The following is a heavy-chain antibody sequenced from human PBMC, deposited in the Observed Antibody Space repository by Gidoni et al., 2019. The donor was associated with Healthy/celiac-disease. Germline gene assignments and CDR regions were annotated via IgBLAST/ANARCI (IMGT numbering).Heavy chain of an antibody. CDR2: ST. V-gene: IGHV4-39*01. J-gene: IGHJ6*03. Sequence: STYYNPSLKSRVTISVDTYKNQFSLKLSSVTAADTAVYYCARHGVDSSALDYYYYMDVWGKGTTVTVSS. D-gene: IGHD6-19*01. CDR3: ARHGVDSSALDYYYYMDV.